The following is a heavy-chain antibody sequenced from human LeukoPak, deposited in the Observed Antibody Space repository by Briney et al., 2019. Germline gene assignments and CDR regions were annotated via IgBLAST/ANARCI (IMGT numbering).Heavy chain of an antibody. Sequence: SETLSLTCTVSGGSVSSGSYYWSWIRQPPGKGLEWIGYIYYSGSTYYNPSLKSRVTISVDTSKNQFSLKLSSVTAADTAVYYCASSWYRAYYFDYWGQGTLVTVSS. CDR2: IYYSGST. D-gene: IGHD6-13*01. J-gene: IGHJ4*02. CDR1: GGSVSSGSYY. CDR3: ASSWYRAYYFDY. V-gene: IGHV4-30-4*08.